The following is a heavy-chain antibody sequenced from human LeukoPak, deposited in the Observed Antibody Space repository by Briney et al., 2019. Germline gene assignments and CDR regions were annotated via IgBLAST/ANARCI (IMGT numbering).Heavy chain of an antibody. CDR2: TFYRSKWFN. V-gene: IGHV6-1*01. J-gene: IGHJ3*01. CDR1: GDSVSSKSAA. D-gene: IGHD1-7*01. CDR3: ARGTGATDV. Sequence: SQTLSLTCAFSGDSVSSKSAAWNWIRQSTSRGLEWLGRTFYRSKWFNDYAVSVKSRITINPDTSKNQFSLHLNSVTPEDTAVYYCARGTGATDVWGQGTMVTVSS.